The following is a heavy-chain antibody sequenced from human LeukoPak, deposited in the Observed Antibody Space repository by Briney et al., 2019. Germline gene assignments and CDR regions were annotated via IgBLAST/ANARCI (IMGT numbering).Heavy chain of an antibody. V-gene: IGHV3-66*01. CDR2: IYSGGTT. CDR3: ARVSTLGWSSSLTGFDC. D-gene: IGHD6-13*01. Sequence: GGSLRLSCAASGFTVSSNYMCWVRQAPGKGLEWVSVIYSGGTTFYADSVRGRFTISRDSSKNTLSLQMNSLRAEDTAVYYCARVSTLGWSSSLTGFDCPGQGTLVTVSS. CDR1: GFTVSSNY. J-gene: IGHJ5*01.